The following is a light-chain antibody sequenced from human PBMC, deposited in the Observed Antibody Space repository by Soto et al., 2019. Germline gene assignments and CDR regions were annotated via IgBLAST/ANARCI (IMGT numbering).Light chain of an antibody. V-gene: IGKV3-20*01. CDR3: QHYGASPWT. CDR2: RAS. CDR1: QSITTN. Sequence: EIVLTQSPATLSVSPGDRAALSCRASQSITTNLAWYQQKPGQAPRVLIYRASIRATGISDRFSGSGSGTDFTLTISRLEPEDFAVYYCQHYGASPWTFGQGTKVDVK. J-gene: IGKJ1*01.